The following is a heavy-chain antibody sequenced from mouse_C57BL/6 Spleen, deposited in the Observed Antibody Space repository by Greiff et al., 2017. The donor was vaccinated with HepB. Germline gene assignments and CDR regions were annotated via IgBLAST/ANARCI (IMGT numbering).Heavy chain of an antibody. CDR3: TREGVYYGYDDPYYAMDY. J-gene: IGHJ4*01. D-gene: IGHD2-2*01. V-gene: IGHV5-9-1*02. CDR1: GFTFSSYA. CDR2: ISSGGDYI. Sequence: DVKLVESGEGLVKPGGSLKLSCAASGFTFSSYAMSWVRQTPEKRLEWVAYISSGGDYIYYADTVKGRFTISRDNARNTLYLQMSSLKSEDTAMYYCTREGVYYGYDDPYYAMDYWGQGTSVTVSS.